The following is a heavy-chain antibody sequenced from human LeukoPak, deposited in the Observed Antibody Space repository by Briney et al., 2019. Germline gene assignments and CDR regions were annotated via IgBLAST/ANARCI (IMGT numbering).Heavy chain of an antibody. CDR2: IYSGGST. CDR1: GFSVSSNY. V-gene: IGHV3-66*01. J-gene: IGHJ4*02. D-gene: IGHD6-13*01. CDR3: ARVGYINSWYSSPPFDY. Sequence: GGSLRLSCAVSGFSVSSNYMTWVRQAPGMGLEWVSIIYSGGSTYYAASVKGTFTISRDNSKNILYLQLNSLRAEDTAVYYCARVGYINSWYSSPPFDYWGQGTLVAVSS.